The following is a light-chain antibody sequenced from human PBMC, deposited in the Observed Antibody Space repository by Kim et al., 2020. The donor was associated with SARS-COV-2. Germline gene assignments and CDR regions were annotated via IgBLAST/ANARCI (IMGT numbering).Light chain of an antibody. CDR3: QQYYSYPLT. Sequence: ATISCKSSQGVLRSSNYRHCLAWYQQKPGQAPRLLIFWASDRESGVPDRFSGSGSGTDFTLTISNLQAEDVAVYYCQQYYSYPLTFGGGTKVDIK. CDR2: WAS. V-gene: IGKV4-1*01. CDR1: QGVLRSSNYRHC. J-gene: IGKJ4*01.